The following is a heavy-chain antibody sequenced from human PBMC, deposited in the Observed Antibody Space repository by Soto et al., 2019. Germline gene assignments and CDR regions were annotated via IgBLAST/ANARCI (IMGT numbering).Heavy chain of an antibody. CDR3: AREEQLVRYYYYGMDV. V-gene: IGHV3-21*01. CDR2: ISTSGKFI. CDR1: GFTFNNSR. D-gene: IGHD6-6*01. J-gene: IGHJ6*02. Sequence: PGGSLRLSCEASGFTFNNSRMNWVRQAPGKGLEWVSSISTSGKFINYADSVKGRFTISRDNAKNSLYLQMNSLRAEDTAVYYCAREEQLVRYYYYGMDVWGQGT.